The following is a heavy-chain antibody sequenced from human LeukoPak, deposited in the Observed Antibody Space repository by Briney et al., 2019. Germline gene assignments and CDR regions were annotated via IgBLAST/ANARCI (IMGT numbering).Heavy chain of an antibody. CDR3: ARCDSVTALDY. D-gene: IGHD4-17*01. J-gene: IGHJ4*02. CDR1: GGSISSYY. CDR2: VYSSKII. Sequence: PSETLSLTCTVSGGSISSYYWSWIRQPPGKRLEWIGYVYSSKIINYNPSLKSRVTLSLDTSGNQFSLKLTSVTAADTAVYYCARCDSVTALDYWGQGTLVTVSS. V-gene: IGHV4-59*01.